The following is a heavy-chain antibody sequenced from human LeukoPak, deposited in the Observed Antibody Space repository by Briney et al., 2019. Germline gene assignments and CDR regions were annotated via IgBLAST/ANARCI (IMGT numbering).Heavy chain of an antibody. CDR3: ARVVPLAAGYDRAGYYFDY. CDR2: IIPIFGTA. J-gene: IGHJ4*02. Sequence: SVKVSRKCSGCTFSSYACSWVRQAPGQGLEWVGVIIPIFGTANYGQKYQGRGTFTTDESTGNAYMELSSLRSEDTAVYYCARVVPLAAGYDRAGYYFDYWGQGTLVTVSS. D-gene: IGHD3-22*01. CDR1: GCTFSSYA. V-gene: IGHV1-69*05.